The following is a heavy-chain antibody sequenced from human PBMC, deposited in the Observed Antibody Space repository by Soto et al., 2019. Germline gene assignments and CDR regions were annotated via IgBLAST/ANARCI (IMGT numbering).Heavy chain of an antibody. Sequence: VGSLRLSCAASGFTFSNYGMHWVRQAPGKGLEWVAFISDDGSNKYYADSMKGRFTISRDNSKSTPYLQMSSLRVEDTAVYYCTKRRNVLRFLEWSSGMEVWGQGTTVTVSS. J-gene: IGHJ6*02. CDR3: TKRRNVLRFLEWSSGMEV. CDR1: GFTFSNYG. D-gene: IGHD3-3*01. V-gene: IGHV3-30*18. CDR2: ISDDGSNK.